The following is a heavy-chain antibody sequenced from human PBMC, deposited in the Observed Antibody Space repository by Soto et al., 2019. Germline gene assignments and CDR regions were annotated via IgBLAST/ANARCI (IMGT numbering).Heavy chain of an antibody. CDR3: AREGVAPYYYYGMDV. CDR2: ISSYNGDT. CDR1: GYTFTRSG. V-gene: IGHV1-18*01. J-gene: IGHJ6*02. D-gene: IGHD5-12*01. Sequence: QVQLEQSGAEVKKPGASVKVSCKASGYTFTRSGISWVRQAHGHGPEWMGWISSYNGDTNYAQTFQGRVTMTTDTSTSTAYMELRSLRSDDTAVYYCAREGVAPYYYYGMDVWGQGTPVTVSS.